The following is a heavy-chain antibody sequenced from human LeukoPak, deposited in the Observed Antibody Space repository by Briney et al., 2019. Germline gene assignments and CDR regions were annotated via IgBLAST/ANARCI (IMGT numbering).Heavy chain of an antibody. CDR3: ARAGYSSGLYVFDY. CDR1: GFRFSDYT. V-gene: IGHV3-21*01. CDR2: ISSSSTYI. D-gene: IGHD6-19*01. Sequence: GGSLRLSCAASGFRFSDYTMNWVRQAPGKGLEWVSSISSSSTYIYFANSVGGRFTISRDNAKNSLYLQMNSLRAEDTDVYYCARAGYSSGLYVFDYWGQGTLVTVSS. J-gene: IGHJ4*02.